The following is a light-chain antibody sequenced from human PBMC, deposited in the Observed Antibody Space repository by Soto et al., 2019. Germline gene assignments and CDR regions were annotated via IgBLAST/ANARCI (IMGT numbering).Light chain of an antibody. V-gene: IGKV1-12*01. CDR1: QDISNY. CDR3: QQANSFPFT. J-gene: IGKJ4*01. Sequence: DIQMTQSPSSLSASVGDRVTITCQASQDISNYLNWYQQKPGEAPKLLISAASSLGSGVPSRFSGSGSGTDFTLTISSLQPEDFATYYCQQANSFPFTFGGGTKVDIK. CDR2: AAS.